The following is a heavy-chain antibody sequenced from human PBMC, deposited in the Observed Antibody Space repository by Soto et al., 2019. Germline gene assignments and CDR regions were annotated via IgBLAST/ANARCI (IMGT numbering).Heavy chain of an antibody. D-gene: IGHD3-16*02. V-gene: IGHV1-58*01. CDR1: GFTFTISA. Sequence: SGKVSCKASGFTFTISAVQWVRQARGQRLEWIGWIVVGSGNTNCAQKFQERVTITRDMSTSTAYMELSSLRSEDTAVYYCAAFARITFGGVIVTWGQGTLLTVSS. J-gene: IGHJ4*02. CDR2: IVVGSGNT. CDR3: AAFARITFGGVIVT.